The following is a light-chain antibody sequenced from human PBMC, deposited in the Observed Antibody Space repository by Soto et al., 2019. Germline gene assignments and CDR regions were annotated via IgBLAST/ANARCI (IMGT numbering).Light chain of an antibody. CDR2: EVS. CDR1: SSDVGGYKY. Sequence: QSVLTQPASVSGSPGQSITISCTGTSSDVGGYKYVSWYQHHPAKAPKLMIYEVSNRPSGVSNRFSGSKSGNTASLTISGLQAEDEADYYCSSYTSSSTLVFGGGTQLTVL. CDR3: SSYTSSSTLV. V-gene: IGLV2-14*01. J-gene: IGLJ3*02.